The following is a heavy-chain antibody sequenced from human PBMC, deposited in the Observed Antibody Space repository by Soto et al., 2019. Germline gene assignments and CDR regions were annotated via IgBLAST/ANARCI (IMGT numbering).Heavy chain of an antibody. CDR1: GGTFSSYA. D-gene: IGHD2-8*01. CDR2: ISPIFGTA. V-gene: IGHV1-69*01. Sequence: QVQLVQSGAEVKKPGSSVKFSGKASGGTFSSYAISWVRQAPGQGLERIGGISPIFGTANYAQKFQGRVTITADESTSTDYMELSHLKSEDTGVYYCARDCRSGIGLMVYAAYYYYGMDVWGQGTTVTVSS. CDR3: ARDCRSGIGLMVYAAYYYYGMDV. J-gene: IGHJ6*02.